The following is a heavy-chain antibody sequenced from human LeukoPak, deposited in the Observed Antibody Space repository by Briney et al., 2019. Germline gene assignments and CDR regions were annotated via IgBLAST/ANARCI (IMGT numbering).Heavy chain of an antibody. D-gene: IGHD5-24*01. CDR3: ARDRAWPYNWFDP. J-gene: IGHJ5*02. Sequence: SETLSLTCTVSGYSLSSAYYWGWIRQPPGKGLEWIGIIYHSGSTYYNPSLKSRVTISVDTSKNQFSLKLSSVTAADTAVYYCARDRAWPYNWFDPWGQGTLVTVSS. V-gene: IGHV4-38-2*02. CDR1: GYSLSSAYY. CDR2: IYHSGST.